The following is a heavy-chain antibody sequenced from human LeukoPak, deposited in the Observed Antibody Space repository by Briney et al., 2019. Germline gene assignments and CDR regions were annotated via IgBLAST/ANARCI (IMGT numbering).Heavy chain of an antibody. CDR1: GFTFSSYE. CDR3: ARDSGSYGNYYYYYGMDV. CDR2: IYSGGST. D-gene: IGHD1-26*01. V-gene: IGHV3-53*04. J-gene: IGHJ6*02. Sequence: GGSLRLSCAASGFTFSSYEMNWVRQAPGKGLEWGSVIYSGGSTYYADSVKGRFTISRHNSKNTLYLQMNSLRAEDTAVYYCARDSGSYGNYYYYYGMDVWGQGTTVTVSS.